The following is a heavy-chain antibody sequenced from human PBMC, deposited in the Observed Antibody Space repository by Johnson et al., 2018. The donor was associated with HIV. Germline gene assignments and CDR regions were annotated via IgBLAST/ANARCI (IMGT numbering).Heavy chain of an antibody. J-gene: IGHJ3*01. CDR1: GFTFSS. Sequence: QVQLVESGGGVVQPGRSLRLSCAASGFTFSSMHWDRQAPGKGLEWVAVISHDGSHKYYADSVKGRFSLSRDISKNTLYLQMNSLRAEDTAVYYCARDIREYYVDTSGRSHSDAFDVWGQGTMVTVSS. D-gene: IGHD3-22*01. V-gene: IGHV3-30*03. CDR3: ARDIREYYVDTSGRSHSDAFDV. CDR2: ISHDGSHK.